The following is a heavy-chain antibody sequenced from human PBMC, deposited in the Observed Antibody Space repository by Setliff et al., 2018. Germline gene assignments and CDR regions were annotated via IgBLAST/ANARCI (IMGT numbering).Heavy chain of an antibody. D-gene: IGHD1-26*01. CDR1: GFTFSTYA. J-gene: IGHJ6*03. CDR2: ISGIGGST. V-gene: IGHV3-23*01. Sequence: GGSLRLSCAASGFTFSTYAMSWVRQAPGKGLEWVSAISGIGGSTYYADSVKGRFTISRDNSKNTLYLQMHSLRAEDTAVYYCAKGGSVGATSYYYYYMDVWGKGTTVTVSS. CDR3: AKGGSVGATSYYYYYMDV.